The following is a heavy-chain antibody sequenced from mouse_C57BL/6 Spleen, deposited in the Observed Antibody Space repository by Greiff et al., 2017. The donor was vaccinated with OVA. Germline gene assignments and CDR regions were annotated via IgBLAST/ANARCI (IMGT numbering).Heavy chain of an antibody. Sequence: EVQGVESGPELVKPGASVKISCKASGYSFTGYYMHWVKQSHGNILDWIGYIYPYNGVSSYNQKFKGKATLTVDKSSSTAYMELRSLTSEDSAVYYCARGTLFYGSSYPDYWGKGTTLTVSS. J-gene: IGHJ2*01. D-gene: IGHD1-1*01. CDR1: GYSFTGYY. CDR3: ARGTLFYGSSYPDY. CDR2: IYPYNGVS. V-gene: IGHV1-31*01.